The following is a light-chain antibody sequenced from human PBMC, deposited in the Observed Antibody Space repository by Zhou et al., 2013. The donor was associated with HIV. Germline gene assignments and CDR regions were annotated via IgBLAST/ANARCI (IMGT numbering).Light chain of an antibody. V-gene: IGKV3-15*01. J-gene: IGKJ4*01. CDR2: GAF. CDR3: QQYNNWPPLT. Sequence: EIVMTQSPGTLSVSPGERATLSCRASQSVGTNLAWYQQKTGQAPRLLIYGAFSRATGIPARFSGSGSGTEFTLTISSLQSEDFAVYYCQQYNNWPPLTFGEDQGEIK. CDR1: QSVGTN.